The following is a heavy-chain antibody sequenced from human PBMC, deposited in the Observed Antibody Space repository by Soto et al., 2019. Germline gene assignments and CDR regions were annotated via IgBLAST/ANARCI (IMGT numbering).Heavy chain of an antibody. Sequence: SGPTLVNPTQTLTLTCTFSGFSLSTSGVGVGWIRQPPGKALEWLALIYWNDDKRYSPSLKSRLTITKDTSKNQVVLTMTNMDPGDTATYYCAHPQSPKRITIFGVVRGYFDYWGQGTLVTVSS. D-gene: IGHD3-3*01. V-gene: IGHV2-5*01. J-gene: IGHJ4*02. CDR3: AHPQSPKRITIFGVVRGYFDY. CDR2: IYWNDDK. CDR1: GFSLSTSGVG.